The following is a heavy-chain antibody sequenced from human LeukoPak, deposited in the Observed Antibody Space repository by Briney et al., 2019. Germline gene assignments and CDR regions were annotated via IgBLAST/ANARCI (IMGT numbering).Heavy chain of an antibody. CDR2: IYYSGST. V-gene: IGHV4-30-4*01. CDR3: ARDPGTIHAFDI. Sequence: NPSETLSLTCTVSGGSISSGDYYWSWIRQPPGKGLEWIGYIYYSGSTYYNPSLKSRVTISVDTSKNQFSLKLSSVTAADTAVYYCARDPGTIHAFDIWGQGTMVTVSS. CDR1: GGSISSGDYY. J-gene: IGHJ3*02. D-gene: IGHD4-17*01.